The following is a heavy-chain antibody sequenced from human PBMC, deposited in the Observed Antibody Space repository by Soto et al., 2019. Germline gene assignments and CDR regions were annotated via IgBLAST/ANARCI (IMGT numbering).Heavy chain of an antibody. CDR2: IYHSGST. Sequence: QVQLQESGPGLVKPSGTLSLTCAVSSGSISSSNWWRWVRQPPGKGLEWIGEIYHSGSTNYNPSLKSRVAISVDKSKYQFSLKLSSVTAAATAVYYCARVGGEDCSGGSCYSNFDYWGQGTLVTVSS. V-gene: IGHV4-4*02. D-gene: IGHD2-15*01. J-gene: IGHJ4*02. CDR3: ARVGGEDCSGGSCYSNFDY. CDR1: SGSISSSNW.